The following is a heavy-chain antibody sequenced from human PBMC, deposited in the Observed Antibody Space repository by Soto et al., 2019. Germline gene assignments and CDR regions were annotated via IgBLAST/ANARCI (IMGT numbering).Heavy chain of an antibody. J-gene: IGHJ6*02. CDR1: GYSISSGYY. D-gene: IGHD3-3*01. CDR2: IYHSGST. CDR3: ARDAYYDFWSGYYPYYYYGMDV. Sequence: SETLSLTCAVSGYSISSGYYWGWIRQPPGKGLEWIGSIYHSGSTYYNPSLKSRVTISVDTSKNQFSLKLSSVTAADTAVYYCARDAYYDFWSGYYPYYYYGMDVWGQGTTVTVSS. V-gene: IGHV4-38-2*02.